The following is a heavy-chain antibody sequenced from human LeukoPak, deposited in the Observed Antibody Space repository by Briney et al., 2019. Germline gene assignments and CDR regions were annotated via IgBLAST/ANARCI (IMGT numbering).Heavy chain of an antibody. V-gene: IGHV4-4*07. CDR2: IYTSGST. Sequence: MPSETLSLTCTVSGGSISNSYWSWVRQPAGKGLEWVGRIYTSGSTDYNPSLKSRVTMSVDTSKNQFSLNLKSVTAADTAIYYCARGPPPDFDCWGQGTLVTVSS. J-gene: IGHJ4*02. CDR3: ARGPPPDFDC. CDR1: GGSISNSY.